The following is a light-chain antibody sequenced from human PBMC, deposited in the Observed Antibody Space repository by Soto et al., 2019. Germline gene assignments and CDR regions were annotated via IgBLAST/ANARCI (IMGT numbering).Light chain of an antibody. V-gene: IGKV3-11*01. CDR2: DSS. CDR3: QQRSVWPLT. Sequence: EIVLTQFPATLSLSPGDGATLSCRASQSVSSYLAWYQQKRGQAPRLLIYDSSHRATGVPARFSGSGSGTDFSLIISSLEPEDFAFYYCQQRSVWPLTFGGGTKVKIK. CDR1: QSVSSY. J-gene: IGKJ4*01.